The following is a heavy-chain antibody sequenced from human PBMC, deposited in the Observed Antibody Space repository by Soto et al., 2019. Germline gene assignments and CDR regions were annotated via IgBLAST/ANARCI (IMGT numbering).Heavy chain of an antibody. CDR3: ASGYCSTTSCFYGMDV. CDR2: ISYDGSNK. V-gene: IGHV3-30*14. J-gene: IGHJ6*02. D-gene: IGHD2-2*01. Sequence: QVQLVESGGGVVQPGRSLRLSCAGSGFTFSRNVMHWVRQAPGKGLEWVAFISYDGSNKYYADSVKGRFTISRDNSKNTLYLQMNSLRPEDTSVYYCASGYCSTTSCFYGMDVWGQGTTVTVS. CDR1: GFTFSRNV.